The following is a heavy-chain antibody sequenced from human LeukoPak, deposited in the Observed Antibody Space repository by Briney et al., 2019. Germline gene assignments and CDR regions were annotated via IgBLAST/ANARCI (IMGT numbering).Heavy chain of an antibody. CDR3: AKLGYCSSTSCSALLDY. V-gene: IGHV3-33*06. J-gene: IGHJ4*02. CDR1: GFTFSSYG. Sequence: PGGSLRLSCAASGFTFSSYGMHWVRQAPGKGLEWVAVIWYDGSNKYYADSVKGRFTISRDNSKNTLYLQMNSLRAEDTAVYYCAKLGYCSSTSCSALLDYWGQGTLVTVSS. CDR2: IWYDGSNK. D-gene: IGHD2-2*01.